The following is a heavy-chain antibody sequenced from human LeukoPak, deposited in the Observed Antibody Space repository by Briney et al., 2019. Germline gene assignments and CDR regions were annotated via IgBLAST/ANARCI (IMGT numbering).Heavy chain of an antibody. CDR1: GGTFRSYA. Sequence: SVKVSCKASGGTFRSYAISWVRQAPGQGLEWMGGTIPMFGTPNYAQKFQGRVRITADESTSTAYMELSSLRSEDTAVYYCAKTLGYCSTTGCYGAFDIWGQGTMVTVSS. CDR3: AKTLGYCSTTGCYGAFDI. CDR2: TIPMFGTP. J-gene: IGHJ3*02. D-gene: IGHD2-2*01. V-gene: IGHV1-69*13.